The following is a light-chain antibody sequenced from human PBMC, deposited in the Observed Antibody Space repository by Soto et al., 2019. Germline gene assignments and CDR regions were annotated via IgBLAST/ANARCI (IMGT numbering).Light chain of an antibody. V-gene: IGLV2-23*03. CDR1: SSDVGSYNL. J-gene: IGLJ3*02. Sequence: QSVLTQPASVSGSPGQSITISCTGTSSDVGSYNLVSWYQQHPGKAPKLMIYEGSKRPSGVSNRFSGSKSGNTASLTISGLQAEDEADYYCCSYASRSTFWVFGGGTKLTVL. CDR3: CSYASRSTFWV. CDR2: EGS.